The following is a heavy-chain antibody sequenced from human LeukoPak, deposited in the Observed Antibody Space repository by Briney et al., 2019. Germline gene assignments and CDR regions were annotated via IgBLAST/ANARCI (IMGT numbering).Heavy chain of an antibody. CDR1: GSTVSSNY. Sequence: PGGSLRLSCAASGSTVSSNYMSWVRQAPGKGLEWVSGINWNGGSTGYADSVKGRFTISRDNAKNSLYLQMNSLRAEDTALYYCARDPLVGIFGGYCSGGSCDHNWFDPWGQGTLVTVSS. CDR3: ARDPLVGIFGGYCSGGSCDHNWFDP. J-gene: IGHJ5*02. CDR2: INWNGGST. V-gene: IGHV3-20*04. D-gene: IGHD2-15*01.